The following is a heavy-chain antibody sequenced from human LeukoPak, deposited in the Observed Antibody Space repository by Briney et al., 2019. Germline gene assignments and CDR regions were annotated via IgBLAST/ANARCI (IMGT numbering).Heavy chain of an antibody. Sequence: PGGSLRLSCAASGFTFSSYWMHWVRQAPGKGLVWVSRINSDGSSTSYADSVKGRFTISRDNAKNTLYLQMNSLRAEDTAVYYCARARYCSGGSCYSNWFDPWGQGTLVTVSS. V-gene: IGHV3-74*01. J-gene: IGHJ5*02. CDR2: INSDGSST. CDR1: GFTFSSYW. D-gene: IGHD2-15*01. CDR3: ARARYCSGGSCYSNWFDP.